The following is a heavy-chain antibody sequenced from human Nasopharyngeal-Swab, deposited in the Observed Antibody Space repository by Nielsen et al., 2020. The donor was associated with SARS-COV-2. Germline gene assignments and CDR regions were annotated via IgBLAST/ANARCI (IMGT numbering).Heavy chain of an antibody. V-gene: IGHV3-74*01. CDR2: INSDGSST. J-gene: IGHJ3*02. Sequence: GGSLRLSCAASGFTFSSYWMHWVRQAPGKGLVWVSRINSDGSSTSYADSVKGRFTISRDNSKNTLYLQMNSLRAEDTAVYYCAKDPNDLTYYDILTGRDNAFDIWGQGTMVTVSS. CDR1: GFTFSSYW. CDR3: AKDPNDLTYYDILTGRDNAFDI. D-gene: IGHD3-9*01.